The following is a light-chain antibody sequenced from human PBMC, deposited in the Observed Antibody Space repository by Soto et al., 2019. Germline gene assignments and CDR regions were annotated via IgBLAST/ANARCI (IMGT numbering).Light chain of an antibody. CDR1: QSVSSSF. J-gene: IGKJ1*01. CDR3: QQYDSSPWT. V-gene: IGKV3-20*01. CDR2: GAY. Sequence: EIVLTQSPDTLSLSPGEGGTLSCKASQSVSSSFLAWYQQKPGQAPRLLIYGAYRRATGIPDRFSGSGSGTDFTLTISRLEPEDLAVYYCQQYDSSPWTFGQGTKVEIK.